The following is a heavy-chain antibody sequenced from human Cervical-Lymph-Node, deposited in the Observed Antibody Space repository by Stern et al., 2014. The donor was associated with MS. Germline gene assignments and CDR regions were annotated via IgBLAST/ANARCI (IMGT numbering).Heavy chain of an antibody. CDR3: ARGIAAAGTGYYYYGMDV. CDR1: GDSVSSNSAA. V-gene: IGHV6-1*01. CDR2: TYYRSKWYN. J-gene: IGHJ6*02. Sequence: QVQLQQSGPGLVKPSQTLSLTCAISGDSVSSNSAAWNWIRQSPSRGLEWLGRTYYRSKWYNDYAVSVKSRITINPDTSKNQFSLQLNSVTPEDTAVYYCARGIAAAGTGYYYYGMDVWGQGTTVTVSS. D-gene: IGHD6-13*01.